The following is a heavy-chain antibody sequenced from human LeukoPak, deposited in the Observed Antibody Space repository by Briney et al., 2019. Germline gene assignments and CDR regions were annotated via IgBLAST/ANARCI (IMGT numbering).Heavy chain of an antibody. J-gene: IGHJ5*02. CDR2: ISGDGGST. D-gene: IGHD3-10*01. CDR1: GFTFSSYS. V-gene: IGHV3-43*02. CDR3: AKWRGSGWFDP. Sequence: GGSLRLSCAASGFTFSSYSMNWVRQAPGKGLEWVSLISGDGGSTYYADSVKGRFTISRDNSKNSLYLQMNSLRTEDTALYYCAKWRGSGWFDPWGQGTLVTVSS.